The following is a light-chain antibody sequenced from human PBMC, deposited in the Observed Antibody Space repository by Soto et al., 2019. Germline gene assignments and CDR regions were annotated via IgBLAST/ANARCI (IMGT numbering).Light chain of an antibody. V-gene: IGKV3-20*01. J-gene: IGKJ1*01. CDR3: QQYGSYEWT. CDR2: GAS. Sequence: EIVLTQSPGTLSLSPGERATLSCRASQSVSSSYLAWYQQKPGQAPRLLIYGASSRATGIPDRFSGSGSGTDFTLTISRLEPEDFAVYYFQQYGSYEWTFGQGTKVEIK. CDR1: QSVSSSY.